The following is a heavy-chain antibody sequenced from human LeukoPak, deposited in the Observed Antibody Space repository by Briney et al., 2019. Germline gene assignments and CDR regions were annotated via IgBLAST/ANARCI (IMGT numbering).Heavy chain of an antibody. D-gene: IGHD6-19*01. Sequence: GRSLRLSCAASGFTFSSYGMHWVRQAPGKGLEWVAVISYDGSNHYYADSVKGRLTISRDNSKNTLYLQMNSLRAEDTAVYYCAKAGGSSSGLKSYFEYWGQGTLVTVSS. V-gene: IGHV3-30*18. J-gene: IGHJ4*02. CDR1: GFTFSSYG. CDR2: ISYDGSNH. CDR3: AKAGGSSSGLKSYFEY.